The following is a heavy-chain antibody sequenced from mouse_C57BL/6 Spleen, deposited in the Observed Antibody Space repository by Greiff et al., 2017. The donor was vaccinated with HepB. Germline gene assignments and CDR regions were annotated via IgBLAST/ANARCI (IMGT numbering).Heavy chain of an antibody. D-gene: IGHD3-3*01. J-gene: IGHJ4*01. V-gene: IGHV5-17*01. CDR3: ARGGRKGYYAMDY. CDR1: GFTFSDYG. Sequence: EVMLVESGGGLVKPGRSLKLSCAASGFTFSDYGMHWVRQAPEKGLEWVAYISSGSSTIYYADTVKGRFTISRDNAKNTLFLQMTSLRSEDTAMYYCARGGRKGYYAMDYWGQGTSVTVSS. CDR2: ISSGSSTI.